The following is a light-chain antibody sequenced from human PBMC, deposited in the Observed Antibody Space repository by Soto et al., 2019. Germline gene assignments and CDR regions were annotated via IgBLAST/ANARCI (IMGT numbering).Light chain of an antibody. CDR3: AAWDGSLNNVL. V-gene: IGLV1-44*01. J-gene: IGLJ2*01. CDR1: GSSIGTNT. CDR2: GNN. Sequence: QSLLTHPPSASGTPGQTVTISCSRSGSSIGTNTVNWYRQLPGTAPKLLIYGNNQRPSGVPDRFSGPKSGTSASLAISGLQSEDEAEYYCAAWDGSLNNVLFGGGTKVTVL.